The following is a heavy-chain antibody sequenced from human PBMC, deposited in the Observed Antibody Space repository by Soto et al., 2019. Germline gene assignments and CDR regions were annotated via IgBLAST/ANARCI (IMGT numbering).Heavy chain of an antibody. CDR1: GDTFSFYS. D-gene: IGHD3-10*01. CDR2: VNPILGMS. CDR3: ATSYGSGYRAFDY. J-gene: IGHJ4*02. Sequence: QVQLVQSGAEVKRPGSSVKVSCKASGDTFSFYSINWVRQAPGLGLEWMGRVNPILGMSNYAQRFQGRVTMTEDKSTSTAYMELSGLRSEDTAMYYCATSYGSGYRAFDYWGQGALVTVSS. V-gene: IGHV1-69*04.